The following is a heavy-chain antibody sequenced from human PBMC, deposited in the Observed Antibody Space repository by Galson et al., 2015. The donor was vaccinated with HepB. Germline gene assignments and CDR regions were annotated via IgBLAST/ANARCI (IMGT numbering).Heavy chain of an antibody. D-gene: IGHD4-23*01. CDR3: ARVSTVVTGAFEI. V-gene: IGHV4-34*01. J-gene: IGHJ3*02. CDR2: INHSGST. Sequence: ETLSLTCAVYGGSFSGSYWSWIRQPPGKGLEWIGEINHSGSTNYNPSLKSRVTISVDTSKNQFSLKLSSVTAADTAVYYCARVSTVVTGAFEIWGQGTMVTVSS. CDR1: GGSFSGSY.